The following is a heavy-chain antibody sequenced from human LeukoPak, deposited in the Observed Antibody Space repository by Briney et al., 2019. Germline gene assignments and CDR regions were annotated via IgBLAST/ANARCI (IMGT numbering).Heavy chain of an antibody. CDR1: GYTFTSYY. Sequence: ASVKVSCKASGYTFTSYYMHWVRQAPGQGLEWMGIINPSGGSTSYAQKFQGRVTMTRDTSTSTVYMELSSLRSEDTAVYYCGRDLRVGDGYNQDACDIWGQGTMVTVSS. CDR3: GRDLRVGDGYNQDACDI. J-gene: IGHJ3*02. CDR2: INPSGGST. D-gene: IGHD5-24*01. V-gene: IGHV1-46*01.